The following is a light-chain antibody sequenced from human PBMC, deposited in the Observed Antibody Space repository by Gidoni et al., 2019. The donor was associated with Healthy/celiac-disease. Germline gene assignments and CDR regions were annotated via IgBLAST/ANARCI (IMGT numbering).Light chain of an antibody. Sequence: EIVMTPSPATLSVSPGERATLSCRASQSVSSNLAWYQQKPGQAPRLLIYCASTRATGIPARFSGSGSGTAFTLTISSLQSEDFAVYYCQQYNNWPPLTFGGGTKVEIK. V-gene: IGKV3-15*01. CDR3: QQYNNWPPLT. J-gene: IGKJ4*01. CDR1: QSVSSN. CDR2: CAS.